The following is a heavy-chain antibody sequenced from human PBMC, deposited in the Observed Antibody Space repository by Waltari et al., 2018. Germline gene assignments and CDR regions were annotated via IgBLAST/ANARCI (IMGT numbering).Heavy chain of an antibody. CDR3: TTLDAPWGG. J-gene: IGHJ4*01. V-gene: IGHV3-15*01. CDR1: GFRFNPAW. Sequence: EVQMVESGVGYMKPGESLRLSCVASGFRFNPAWLTGVRQAPGKGLEWVGRSKSKNDGATTDFAASVRGRFSISRDDSQNMVFLQMNSLRTEDTAVYYCTTLDAPWGGWGHGTLVTVSS. D-gene: IGHD7-27*01. CDR2: SKSKNDGATT.